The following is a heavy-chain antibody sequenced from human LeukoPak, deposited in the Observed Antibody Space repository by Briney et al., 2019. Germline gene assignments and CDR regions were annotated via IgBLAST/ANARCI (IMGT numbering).Heavy chain of an antibody. CDR1: GFTFSSYA. D-gene: IGHD3-3*01. Sequence: GASLRLSCSASGFTFSSYAMHWVRQAPGKGLEYVSAVSSNGGSTYYADSVKGRFTISRDNSKNTLYLQMSSLRAEDTAVYYCVKGVTIFGLITRAFDIWGQGTMVTVSS. J-gene: IGHJ3*02. CDR3: VKGVTIFGLITRAFDI. CDR2: VSSNGGST. V-gene: IGHV3-64D*09.